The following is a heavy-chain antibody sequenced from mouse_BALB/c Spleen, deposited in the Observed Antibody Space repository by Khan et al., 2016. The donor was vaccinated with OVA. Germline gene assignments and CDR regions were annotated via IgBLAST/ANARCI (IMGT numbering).Heavy chain of an antibody. Sequence: QVQLQQSGAELARPGASVKLSCKASGYIFTDYNINWMRQRTGQGLEWIGEIYPGSDNPYSNERFKGKATLTVDKSSSTAYMHLSSLTSEDSAVYFCTREWAAWFPYWGQGTLVTVSA. V-gene: IGHV1-77*01. J-gene: IGHJ3*01. CDR2: IYPGSDNP. CDR3: TREWAAWFPY. CDR1: GYIFTDYN.